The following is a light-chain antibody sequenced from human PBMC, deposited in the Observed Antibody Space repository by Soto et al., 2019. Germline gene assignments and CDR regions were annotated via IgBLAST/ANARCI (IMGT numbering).Light chain of an antibody. CDR1: QNLVSSDGSTC. CDR3: MKYIQWPHT. CDR2: KAS. Sequence: DVVVTQSPLSLPVTPGQPASISCRSSQNLVSSDGSTCLHWFQQRPGQSPRRLISKASNGESGVPDRCSGSGAGNNFTLKISRVEAEDVGIYYCMKYIQWPHTFGQGTKLEIK. V-gene: IGKV2-30*01. J-gene: IGKJ2*01.